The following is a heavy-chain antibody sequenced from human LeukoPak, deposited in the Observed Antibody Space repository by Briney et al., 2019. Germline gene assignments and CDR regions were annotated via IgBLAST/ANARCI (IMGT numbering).Heavy chain of an antibody. CDR2: INHSGST. CDR1: GFTFSSYA. Sequence: GSLRLSCAASGFTFSSYAMSWVRQPPGKGLEWIGEINHSGSTNYNPFLKSRVTISVDTSKNQFSLKLSSVTAADTAVYYCARGLSSNGHPTLYDYWGQGTLVTVSS. J-gene: IGHJ4*02. V-gene: IGHV4-34*01. CDR3: ARGLSSNGHPTLYDY.